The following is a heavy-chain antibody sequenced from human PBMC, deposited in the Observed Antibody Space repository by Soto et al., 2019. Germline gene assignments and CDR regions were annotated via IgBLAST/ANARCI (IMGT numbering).Heavy chain of an antibody. Sequence: QLQLQESGSGLVKPSQTLSLTCAVSGGSISSGGYSWSWIRQPPGKGLEWIGYIYHSGSTYHNPSLKSRVTISVDRSKNQFSLKLSSVTAADTAVYYCASALVVAATRSYFQHWGQGTLVTVSS. D-gene: IGHD2-15*01. CDR2: IYHSGST. CDR1: GGSISSGGYS. CDR3: ASALVVAATRSYFQH. V-gene: IGHV4-30-2*01. J-gene: IGHJ1*01.